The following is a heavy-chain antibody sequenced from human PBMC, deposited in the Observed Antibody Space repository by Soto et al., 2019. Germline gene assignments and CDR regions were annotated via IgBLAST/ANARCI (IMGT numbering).Heavy chain of an antibody. CDR1: GYSFTSYW. J-gene: IGHJ6*02. D-gene: IGHD3-10*01. CDR3: ARLAMVRGVPTYATDF. Sequence: GESLKISCKGSGYSFTSYWISWVRQMPGKGLEWMGRIDPSDSYTNYSPSFQGHVTISADKSISTAYLQWSSLKASDTAMYYCARLAMVRGVPTYATDFWGQGPTVTVAS. V-gene: IGHV5-10-1*01. CDR2: IDPSDSYT.